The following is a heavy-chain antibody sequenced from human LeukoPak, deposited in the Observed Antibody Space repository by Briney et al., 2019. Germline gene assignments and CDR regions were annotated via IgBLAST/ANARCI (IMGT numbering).Heavy chain of an antibody. J-gene: IGHJ5*02. CDR2: INHSGST. CDR3: ARGPEKDLGGWFDP. CDR1: GGSFNGYY. D-gene: IGHD3-16*01. V-gene: IGHV4-34*01. Sequence: PSETLSLTCAVYGGSFNGYYWSWIRQPPGKGLEWIGEINHSGSTNYNPSLKSRVTISVDTSKNQFSLKLSSVTAADTAVYYCARGPEKDLGGWFDPWGQGTLVTVSS.